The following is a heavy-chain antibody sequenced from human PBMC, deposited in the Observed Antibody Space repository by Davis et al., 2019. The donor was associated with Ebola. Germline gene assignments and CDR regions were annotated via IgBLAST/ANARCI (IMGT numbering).Heavy chain of an antibody. J-gene: IGHJ3*02. V-gene: IGHV3-7*01. CDR3: AAADIVVVVDGTSYPHAFDT. Sequence: GSLKISCAASGFTFSSYWMSWVRQAPGKGLEWVANIKQDGSEKYYVDSVKGRFTISRDNAKNSLYLQMNSLRHEDTAVYYCAAADIVVVVDGTSYPHAFDTWGQGTVVTVSS. CDR1: GFTFSSYW. CDR2: IKQDGSEK. D-gene: IGHD2-15*01.